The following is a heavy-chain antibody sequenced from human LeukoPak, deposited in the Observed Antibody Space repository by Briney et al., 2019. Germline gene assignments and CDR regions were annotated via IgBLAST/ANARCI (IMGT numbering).Heavy chain of an antibody. Sequence: GGPLRLSCAASGFTLSSYSMNWVRQAPGKGLEWVSSISSSSSYIYYADSVKGRFTISRDNAKNSLYLQMNSLRAEDTAVYYCARGPPVYSGSYSDYWGQGSLVTVSS. D-gene: IGHD1-26*01. V-gene: IGHV3-21*01. CDR1: GFTLSSYS. CDR2: ISSSSSYI. J-gene: IGHJ4*02. CDR3: ARGPPVYSGSYSDY.